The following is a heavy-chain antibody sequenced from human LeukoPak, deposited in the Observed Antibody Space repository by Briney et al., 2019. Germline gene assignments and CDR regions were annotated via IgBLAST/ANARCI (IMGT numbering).Heavy chain of an antibody. CDR3: ARELGVCSGGSCDAYDL. D-gene: IGHD2-15*01. CDR1: GFTFSNYE. V-gene: IGHV3-48*03. Sequence: PGGSLRLSCVASGFTFSNYEMNWVRQAPGKGLEWVSFISNSGSNRYYLDSVKGRFTISRDNPRNSLYLQMNSLRAEDTALYYCARELGVCSGGSCDAYDLWGQETMVTVSS. J-gene: IGHJ3*01. CDR2: ISNSGSNR.